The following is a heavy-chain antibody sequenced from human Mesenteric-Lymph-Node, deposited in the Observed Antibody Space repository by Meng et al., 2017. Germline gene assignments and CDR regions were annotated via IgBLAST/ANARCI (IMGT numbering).Heavy chain of an antibody. V-gene: IGHV3-74*01. CDR1: GFTFSSYW. CDR3: ASVAFYYDTSGFYFDY. Sequence: GESLKISCAASGFTFSSYWMHWVRQAPGKGLVWVSRINSDGSSTSYADSVKGRFTISRDNAKNTLYLQMNRLRAEDTAVYYCASVAFYYDTSGFYFDYWGQGALVTVSS. J-gene: IGHJ4*02. CDR2: INSDGSST. D-gene: IGHD3-22*01.